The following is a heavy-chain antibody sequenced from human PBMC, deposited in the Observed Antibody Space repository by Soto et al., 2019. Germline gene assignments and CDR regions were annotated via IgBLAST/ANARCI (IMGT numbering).Heavy chain of an antibody. CDR3: ARTPQYYDSSGYYSFDY. CDR1: GGSVSSGSYY. D-gene: IGHD3-22*01. J-gene: IGHJ4*02. V-gene: IGHV4-61*01. CDR2: IYYSGST. Sequence: PSETLSLTCTVSGGSVSSGSYYWSWIRQPPGKGLEWIGYIYYSGSTNYNPSLKSRVTISVDTSKNQFSLKLSSVTAADTAVYYCARTPQYYDSSGYYSFDYWGQGTLVTVSS.